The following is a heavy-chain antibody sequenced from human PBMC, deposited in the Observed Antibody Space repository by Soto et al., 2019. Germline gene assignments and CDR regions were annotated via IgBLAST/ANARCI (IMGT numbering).Heavy chain of an antibody. CDR3: VRDGTKTLRDWFDP. CDR1: GASISGFY. Sequence: SETLSLTCTVSGASISGFYWGWIRKSAGKGLEWIGRIYATGTTDYNPSLKSRVIMSVDTSKKQFSLKLRSVTAADMAVYYCVRDGTKTLRDWFDPWGQGISVTVSS. CDR2: IYATGTT. D-gene: IGHD1-1*01. J-gene: IGHJ5*02. V-gene: IGHV4-4*07.